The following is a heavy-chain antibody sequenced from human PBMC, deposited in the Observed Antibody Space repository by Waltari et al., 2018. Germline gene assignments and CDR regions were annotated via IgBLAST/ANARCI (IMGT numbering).Heavy chain of an antibody. V-gene: IGHV4-34*01. CDR3: ARVCRDGYIYELRAFDI. Sequence: VRLDQWGTELVEPWETLSLTCAVYEGSFSAFFWSWVRQAPGQGLEWIGEINHGVKTAYNPSLKSRLFMSVDPSKNQFSLKLSSVTAADTAVYYCARVCRDGYIYELRAFDIWGQGTMVTVSS. D-gene: IGHD2-21*01. J-gene: IGHJ3*02. CDR1: EGSFSAFF. CDR2: INHGVKT.